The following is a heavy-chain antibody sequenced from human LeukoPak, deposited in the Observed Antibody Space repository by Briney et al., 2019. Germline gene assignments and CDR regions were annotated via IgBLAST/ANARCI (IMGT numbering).Heavy chain of an antibody. D-gene: IGHD3-3*01. CDR1: GYTFTSYY. Sequence: ASVKVSCKASGYTFTSYYMHWVRQAPGQGLEWMGIINPSGGSTSYAQKFQGRVTMTRDTSTSTVYMELSSLRSEDTAVYYCARASTPARQDVLRSLDHPDYWGQGTLVTVSS. CDR2: INPSGGST. J-gene: IGHJ4*02. CDR3: ARASTPARQDVLRSLDHPDY. V-gene: IGHV1-46*01.